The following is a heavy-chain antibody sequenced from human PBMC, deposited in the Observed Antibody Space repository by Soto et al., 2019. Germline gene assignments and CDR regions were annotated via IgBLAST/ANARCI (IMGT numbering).Heavy chain of an antibody. Sequence: ASVKVSCKASGYTFTSYGISWVRQAPGQGLEWMGWTSAYNGNTNYAQKLQGRVTMTTDTSTSTAYMELRSLRSDDTAVYYCARGTSSWYDGDYTSWGQGTLVTVSS. V-gene: IGHV1-18*01. CDR1: GYTFTSYG. J-gene: IGHJ4*02. CDR3: ARGTSSWYDGDYTS. CDR2: TSAYNGNT. D-gene: IGHD6-13*01.